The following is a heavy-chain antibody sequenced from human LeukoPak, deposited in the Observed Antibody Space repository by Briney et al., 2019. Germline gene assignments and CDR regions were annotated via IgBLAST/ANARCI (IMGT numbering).Heavy chain of an antibody. J-gene: IGHJ5*02. CDR3: ARGFPSSSRWFDP. V-gene: IGHV4-34*01. Sequence: SSETLSLTCGVYGGSFSGYHWTWIRLRPGKGLEWIGDINHSGSTHYNPSLKSRVTISVDTFNNQFSLKLHSVTAADTAVYYCARGFPSSSRWFDPWGQGTLVTVSS. CDR2: INHSGST. CDR1: GGSFSGYH. D-gene: IGHD6-6*01.